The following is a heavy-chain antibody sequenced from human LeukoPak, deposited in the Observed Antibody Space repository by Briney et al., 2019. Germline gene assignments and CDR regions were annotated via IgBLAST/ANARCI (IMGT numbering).Heavy chain of an antibody. Sequence: GGSLRLSCAASGFTFDDYAMHWVRQAPGKGLEWVSGISWNSGSIGYADSVKGRFTISRDNAKNSLYLQMNSLRAEDTALYYCAKIGRYFDWLFGGPFDYWGQGTLVTVSS. V-gene: IGHV3-9*01. CDR3: AKIGRYFDWLFGGPFDY. CDR1: GFTFDDYA. CDR2: ISWNSGSI. J-gene: IGHJ4*02. D-gene: IGHD3-9*01.